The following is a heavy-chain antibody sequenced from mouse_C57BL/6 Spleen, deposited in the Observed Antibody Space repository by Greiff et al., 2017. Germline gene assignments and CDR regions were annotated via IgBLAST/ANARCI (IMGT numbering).Heavy chain of an antibody. Sequence: VQLQQSGPGLVQPSQSLSITCTVSGFSLTSYGVHWVRQSPGKGLEWLGVIWSGGSTDYTAAFISRLSISKDNSKSQVFFKMNSLQADDTAIYYCARERITTVGFDYWGQGTTLTVSS. CDR3: ARERITTVGFDY. J-gene: IGHJ2*01. CDR1: GFSLTSYG. V-gene: IGHV2-2*01. CDR2: IWSGGST. D-gene: IGHD1-1*01.